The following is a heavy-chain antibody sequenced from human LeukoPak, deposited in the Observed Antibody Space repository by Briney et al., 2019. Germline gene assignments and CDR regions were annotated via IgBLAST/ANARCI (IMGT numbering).Heavy chain of an antibody. J-gene: IGHJ5*02. D-gene: IGHD3/OR15-3a*01. CDR3: ARRLPGLAAGGNWFDP. CDR1: GYSFTSYW. Sequence: GVSLKISCKGSGYSFTSYWIGWVRQMPGKGLEWMGIIYPGDSDTRYSPSLQGQVTISADKSISTAYLQWSSLKASDTAMYYCARRLPGLAAGGNWFDPWAREPWSPSPQ. V-gene: IGHV5-51*01. CDR2: IYPGDSDT.